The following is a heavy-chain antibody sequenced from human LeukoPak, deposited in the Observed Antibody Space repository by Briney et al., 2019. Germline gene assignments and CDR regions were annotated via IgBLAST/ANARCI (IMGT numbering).Heavy chain of an antibody. CDR1: GFTFSSYS. CDR3: ARHNYGDYEYYFDY. V-gene: IGHV3-23*01. Sequence: GGSLRLSCAASGFTFSSYSMTWVRQAPGKGLEWFSAISGSGGSTYYADSVKGRFTISRDNSKNTLYLQMNSLRAEDTAVYYCARHNYGDYEYYFDYWGQGTLVTVSS. D-gene: IGHD4-17*01. J-gene: IGHJ4*02. CDR2: ISGSGGST.